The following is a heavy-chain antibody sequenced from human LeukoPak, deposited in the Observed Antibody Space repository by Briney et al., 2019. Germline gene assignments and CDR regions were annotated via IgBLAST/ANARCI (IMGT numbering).Heavy chain of an antibody. CDR1: GFTFGDYA. J-gene: IGHJ4*02. V-gene: IGHV3-49*03. Sequence: GGPLRLSCTASGFTFGDYAMSWFRQAPGKGLEWVGFIRSKAYGGTTEYAASVKGRFTISRDDSKSIAYLQMNSLKTEGTAVYYCTRDGPRQGYYDSSGNFDYWGQGTLVTVSS. CDR2: IRSKAYGGTT. D-gene: IGHD3-22*01. CDR3: TRDGPRQGYYDSSGNFDY.